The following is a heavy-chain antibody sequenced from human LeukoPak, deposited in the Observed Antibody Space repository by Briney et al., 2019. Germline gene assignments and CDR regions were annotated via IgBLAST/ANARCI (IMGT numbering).Heavy chain of an antibody. CDR1: GFTFSNAW. CDR2: IKSKTDGGTT. V-gene: IGHV3-15*01. CDR3: ARFWGVPYHYGMDV. J-gene: IGHJ6*02. D-gene: IGHD3-10*01. Sequence: GGSLRLSCAASGFTFSNAWLSWVRQAPGKGLEWVGRIKSKTDGGTTDYAAPVKGRFTISRDDSKNTLYLQMNSLRAEDTAVYYCARFWGVPYHYGMDVWGQGTTVTVSS.